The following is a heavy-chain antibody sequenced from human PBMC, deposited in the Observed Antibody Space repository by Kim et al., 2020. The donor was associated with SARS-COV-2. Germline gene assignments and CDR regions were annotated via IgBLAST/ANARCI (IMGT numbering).Heavy chain of an antibody. CDR2: ISGSGDTT. CDR3: APRWATGSLYP. D-gene: IGHD3-10*01. Sequence: GGSLRLSCAASGFTFSSYAMTWVRQAPGKGLEWVSTISGSGDTTFYTDSIKGRFTVSRDNSKNTLFLQMNGLRAEDTAVYYCAPRWATGSLYPWGQGTLGTVSS. V-gene: IGHV3-23*01. CDR1: GFTFSSYA. J-gene: IGHJ5*02.